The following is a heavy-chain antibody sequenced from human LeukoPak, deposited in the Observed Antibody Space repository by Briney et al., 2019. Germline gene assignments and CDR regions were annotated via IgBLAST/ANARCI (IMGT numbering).Heavy chain of an antibody. CDR1: GYSISSGYY. D-gene: IGHD3-10*01. CDR2: IYHRGST. V-gene: IGHV4-38-2*01. Sequence: SETLSLTCAVSGYSISSGYYWGWIRQPPGKGLGWIGSIYHRGSTYYNPSLKRRVTISVDTSKNQFSLKLSSVPAADTAVYYCAGMPLWFGELPTYYFDYWGQGTLVTVSS. CDR3: AGMPLWFGELPTYYFDY. J-gene: IGHJ4*02.